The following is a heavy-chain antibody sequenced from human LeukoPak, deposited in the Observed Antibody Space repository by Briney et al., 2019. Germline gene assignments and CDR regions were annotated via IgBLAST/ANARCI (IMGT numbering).Heavy chain of an antibody. Sequence: GASVKVSCKASGYTFTSYGISWVRQAPGQGLEWMGWISAYNGNTNYAQKLQGRVTMTTDTSTSTAYMELRSLRSDDTAVYYCARDDIAARPYYFDYWAREPWSPSPQ. V-gene: IGHV1-18*01. J-gene: IGHJ4*02. D-gene: IGHD6-6*01. CDR1: GYTFTSYG. CDR2: ISAYNGNT. CDR3: ARDDIAARPYYFDY.